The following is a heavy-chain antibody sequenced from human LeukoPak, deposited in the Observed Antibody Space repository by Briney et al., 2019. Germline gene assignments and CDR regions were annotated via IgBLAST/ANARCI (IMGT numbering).Heavy chain of an antibody. CDR1: GFTVSSNY. J-gene: IGHJ4*02. CDR2: IYSGGST. V-gene: IGHV3-66*02. Sequence: PGGSLRLSCAASGFTVSSNYMSWVRQAPGKGLEWVSVIYSGGSTYYADSVKGRFTISRDNSRNTLYLQMNSLRAEDTAVYYCATGTYGDYLDYWGQGTLVTVFS. CDR3: ATGTYGDYLDY. D-gene: IGHD4-17*01.